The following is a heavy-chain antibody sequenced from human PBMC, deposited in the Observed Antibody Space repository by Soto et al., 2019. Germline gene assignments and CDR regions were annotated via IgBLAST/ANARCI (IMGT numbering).Heavy chain of an antibody. CDR3: VSHSHSPYYYDDSGCRPEYFQH. CDR1: GTFISGHI. V-gene: IGHV4-59*08. D-gene: IGHD3-22*01. CDR2: ISYTGSP. Sequence: SETLSLTYRFSGTFISGHIRCGIQHSPEEVQEWIGYISYTGSPNYTPALKRRVTISVDTSKNQYSLKLSTVTAADTAVYYCVSHSHSPYYYDDSGCRPEYFQHWGQGTLVTVS. J-gene: IGHJ1*01.